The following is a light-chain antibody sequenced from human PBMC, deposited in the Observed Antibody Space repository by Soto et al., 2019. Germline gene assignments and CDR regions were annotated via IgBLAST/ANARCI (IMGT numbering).Light chain of an antibody. CDR1: HDIGND. J-gene: IGKJ1*01. CDR2: AAS. V-gene: IGKV1-6*01. Sequence: AMQMTQSPSSLSASVGDRVTMTCRASHDIGNDLGWYQQKPGKAPRLLIYAASNLHAGVPSRFSGSGSGTDFTLTISSLQPEDFATYYCLQDYNYSRTFGQGTKVEIK. CDR3: LQDYNYSRT.